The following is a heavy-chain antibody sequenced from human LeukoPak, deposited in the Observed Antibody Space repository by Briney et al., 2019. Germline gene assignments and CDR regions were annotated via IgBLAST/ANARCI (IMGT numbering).Heavy chain of an antibody. D-gene: IGHD3-3*02. V-gene: IGHV3-9*02. Sequence: GGSLRLSCAASGFSSTDYAMHWVRQVPGKGLEWVSGIDWNSKRVDYADAVKGRFTVSTDNAKNSLYLQMNSLRVEDTALYFCTKDILPGGADVWGQGTTVTVSS. CDR1: GFSSTDYA. J-gene: IGHJ6*02. CDR3: TKDILPGGADV. CDR2: IDWNSKRV.